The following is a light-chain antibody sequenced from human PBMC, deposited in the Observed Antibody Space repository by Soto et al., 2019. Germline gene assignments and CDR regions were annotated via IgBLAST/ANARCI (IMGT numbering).Light chain of an antibody. CDR3: QQSYNTPWT. CDR1: QSISSY. CDR2: AAP. V-gene: IGKV1-39*01. Sequence: DIQMTQSPSSLSASVGDRVTITCRASQSISSYLNWYQQKPGKAPKLLIYAAPSLQSGVPSRFSGSGSGTDFTLTISSLQPEDFATYYCQQSYNTPWTFGQGTKVEIK. J-gene: IGKJ1*01.